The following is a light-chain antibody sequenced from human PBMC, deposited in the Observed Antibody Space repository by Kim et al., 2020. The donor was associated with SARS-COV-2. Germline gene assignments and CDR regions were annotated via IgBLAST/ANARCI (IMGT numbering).Light chain of an antibody. J-gene: IGLJ2*01. CDR1: SSNIGNNY. CDR2: DNN. Sequence: GQKVTISCSGSSSNIGNNYVSWYQQFPGTAPKLLIYDNNKRPSGIPDRFSGSKSGTSATLDITGLQTGDEADYYCGTWDSSMSAVVFGGGTKLTVL. CDR3: GTWDSSMSAVV. V-gene: IGLV1-51*01.